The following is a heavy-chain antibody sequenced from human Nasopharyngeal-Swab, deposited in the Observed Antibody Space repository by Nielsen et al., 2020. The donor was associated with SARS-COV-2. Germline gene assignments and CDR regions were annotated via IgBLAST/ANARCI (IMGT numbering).Heavy chain of an antibody. CDR3: AKSRSDTTMAHYYYYLDV. CDR2: ISSSGTDT. CDR1: GLPFNNYA. Sequence: GGSLRLSCAVSGLPFNNYAVTWVRQAPGKGLEGVSIISSSGTDTYYADYVKGRFTISRDNSTNTLYLQMNSLRAEDSAIYYCAKSRSDTTMAHYYYYLDVWGKGTTVTVSS. J-gene: IGHJ6*03. D-gene: IGHD5-24*01. V-gene: IGHV3-23*01.